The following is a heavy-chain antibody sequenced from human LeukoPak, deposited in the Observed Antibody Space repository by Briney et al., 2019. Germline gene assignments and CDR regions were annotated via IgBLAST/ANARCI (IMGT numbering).Heavy chain of an antibody. CDR1: GESFSGHY. CDR3: VRGVVGADRNLDH. Sequence: SETLSLTCAAYGESFSGHYCSWVRQPPGKGLEWIGEINHSGSTNYNPSLKSRVSISVDTSKNQFSLKLSSVTAADTAVYYCVRGVVGADRNLDHWGQGTLVTVSS. D-gene: IGHD1-26*01. CDR2: INHSGST. V-gene: IGHV4-34*01. J-gene: IGHJ4*02.